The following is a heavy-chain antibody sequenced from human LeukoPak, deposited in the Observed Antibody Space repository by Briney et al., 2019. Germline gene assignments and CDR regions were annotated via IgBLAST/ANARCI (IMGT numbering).Heavy chain of an antibody. CDR3: GRETWQAYDKFWSGYVPD. J-gene: IGHJ4*02. Sequence: GGSLRLSCAASGFTFSDSWMTWVRQAPGKGLEWVANIRHDGKSEYYVDSVKGRFTISRDNAHNSFYLDMSSLTSEDTAMYYCGRETWQAYDKFWSGYVPDWGQGILVTVSS. CDR1: GFTFSDSW. D-gene: IGHD3-3*01. CDR2: IRHDGKSE. V-gene: IGHV3-7*01.